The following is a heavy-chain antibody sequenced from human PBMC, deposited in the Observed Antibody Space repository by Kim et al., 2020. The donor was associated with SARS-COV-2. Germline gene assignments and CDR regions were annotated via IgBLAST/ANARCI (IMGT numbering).Heavy chain of an antibody. Sequence: GGSLRLSCAASGFTFSSYAMSWVRQAPGKGLEWVSAISGSGGSTYYADSVKGRFTISRDNSKNTLYLQMNSLRAEDTAVYYCAKANGYCSSTSCLDDYYYYGMDVWGQGTTVTVSS. CDR2: ISGSGGST. J-gene: IGHJ6*02. CDR3: AKANGYCSSTSCLDDYYYYGMDV. V-gene: IGHV3-23*01. D-gene: IGHD2-2*01. CDR1: GFTFSSYA.